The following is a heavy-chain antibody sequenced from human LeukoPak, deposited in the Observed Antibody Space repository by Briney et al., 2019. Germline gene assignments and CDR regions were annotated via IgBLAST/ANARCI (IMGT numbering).Heavy chain of an antibody. J-gene: IGHJ4*02. V-gene: IGHV3-48*01. D-gene: IGHD3-22*01. CDR3: ARDPEVGYYDSSGWDDY. CDR2: ISSSSSTI. Sequence: GGSLRLSCAASGFTFSSYSMNWVRQAPGKGLEWVSYISSSSSTIYYADSVKGRFTISRDNAKNSLYLQMNSLRAEDTAVYYCARDPEVGYYDSSGWDDYWGQGTLVTASS. CDR1: GFTFSSYS.